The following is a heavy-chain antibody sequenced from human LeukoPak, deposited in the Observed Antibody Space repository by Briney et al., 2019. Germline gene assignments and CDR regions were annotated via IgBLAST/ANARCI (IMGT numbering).Heavy chain of an antibody. CDR2: IYYSAST. CDR1: GGSISSSTYY. Sequence: SETLSLTCTVSGGSISSSTYYWGWIRQPPGKGLEWIGSIYYSASTYYNASLKSRVTISADTSKNQCSLKLSSVTAADTAVYYCARPLSGSSSWHGDAFDIWGHGTMVTVSS. J-gene: IGHJ3*02. D-gene: IGHD6-13*01. V-gene: IGHV4-39*01. CDR3: ARPLSGSSSWHGDAFDI.